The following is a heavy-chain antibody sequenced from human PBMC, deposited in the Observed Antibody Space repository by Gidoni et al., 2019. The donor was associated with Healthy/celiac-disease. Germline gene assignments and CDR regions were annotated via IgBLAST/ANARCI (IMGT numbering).Heavy chain of an antibody. CDR2: ISWNSGSI. CDR3: AKASSSFSYYYYYGMDV. D-gene: IGHD6-6*01. CDR1: GLPFVDYA. Sequence: EVQLVESGGGLVQPGRSRRLSCAASGLPFVDYAMHWVLHGPGKGLGWVSCISWNSGSIGYADSVKGRFTISRDNAKNSLYLQMNSLRAEDTALYYCAKASSSFSYYYYYGMDVWGQGTTVTVSS. V-gene: IGHV3-9*01. J-gene: IGHJ6*02.